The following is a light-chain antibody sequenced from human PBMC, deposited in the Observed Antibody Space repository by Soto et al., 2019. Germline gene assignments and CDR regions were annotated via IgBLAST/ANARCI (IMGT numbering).Light chain of an antibody. J-gene: IGKJ5*01. CDR2: KAS. CDR3: QQYNSYPT. Sequence: DIQMTQSPSTLSASVGDRVTITCRASQSISSWLAWYQQKPGKAPNLLIYKASSLESGVPSRFSGSGSGTEFTLTISSLQPDDFETYYCQQYNSYPTFGQGTRLEIK. CDR1: QSISSW. V-gene: IGKV1-5*03.